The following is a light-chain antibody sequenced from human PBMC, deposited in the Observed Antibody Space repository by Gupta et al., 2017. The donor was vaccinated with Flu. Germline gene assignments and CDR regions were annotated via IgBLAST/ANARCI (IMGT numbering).Light chain of an antibody. CDR2: QDD. Sequence: SYELTPPPSVSVSPGQTASITCSGNHLGDNIACWYQQKPGQSPVVVMYQDDKRPSGIPELSGGTNAGQTAIMISSGKQAMEDDYYYCQGWDSSNCVFGGGTRMTVL. CDR1: HLGDNI. V-gene: IGLV3-1*01. J-gene: IGLJ3*02. CDR3: QGWDSSNCV.